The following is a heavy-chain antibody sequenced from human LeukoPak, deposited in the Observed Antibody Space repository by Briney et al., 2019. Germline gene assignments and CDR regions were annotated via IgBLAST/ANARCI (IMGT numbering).Heavy chain of an antibody. CDR1: GGTYSSYA. CDR2: INPSGDFR. J-gene: IGHJ5*02. D-gene: IGHD1-26*01. V-gene: IGHV1-46*01. CDR3: ARDYSGEWEQLAGWWFDP. Sequence: GASVKVSCQASGGTYSSYAISWVRQAPGQGRDWMAIINPSGDFRSYAQEFKGRLTVTRDMSTRTVYMELSDLRPEDTAVYYCARDYSGEWEQLAGWWFDPWGQGTLVIVSS.